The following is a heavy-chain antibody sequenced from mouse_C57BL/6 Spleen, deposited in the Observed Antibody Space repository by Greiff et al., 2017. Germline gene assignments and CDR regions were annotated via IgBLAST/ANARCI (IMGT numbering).Heavy chain of an antibody. D-gene: IGHD1-1*01. J-gene: IGHJ2*01. CDR3: ARSASIYYYGSSLDY. Sequence: VQLQQPGTELVKPGASVKLSCKASGYTFTSYWMHWVKQRPGQGLEWIGNINPSNGGTNYNEKFKSKATLTVDKSSSTAYMQLSSLTSEYSAVYYCARSASIYYYGSSLDYWGQGTTLTVSS. CDR1: GYTFTSYW. V-gene: IGHV1-53*01. CDR2: INPSNGGT.